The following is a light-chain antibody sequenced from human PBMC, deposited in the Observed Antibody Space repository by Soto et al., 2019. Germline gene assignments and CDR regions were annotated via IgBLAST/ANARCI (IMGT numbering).Light chain of an antibody. J-gene: IGKJ4*01. Sequence: DIQMTQSPSSVSASVGDRVTITCRAGQYIGRYLNWFQQKPGKAPKLLIYAASSLHSRIPSRFSGSGSGTDFPLHISSLPPEDFATNSCQQTYGTPLTFGGGNKVEIK. CDR2: AAS. V-gene: IGKV1-39*01. CDR3: QQTYGTPLT. CDR1: QYIGRY.